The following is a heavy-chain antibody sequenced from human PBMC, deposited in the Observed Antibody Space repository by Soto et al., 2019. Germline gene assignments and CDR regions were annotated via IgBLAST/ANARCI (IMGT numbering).Heavy chain of an antibody. J-gene: IGHJ5*02. V-gene: IGHV3-30*18. Sequence: QVELVESGGGVVQPGRSLRLSCEASGFTFSSYGMHWVRQAPGKGLEWVAAISQDGTDRYYTNSVKGRFTISRDNYKKSLHLQMNRLRSEDTAIYYCPEEKAVAYQWFDPWGQGTLVTVSS. CDR1: GFTFSSYG. CDR3: PEEKAVAYQWFDP. CDR2: ISQDGTDR. D-gene: IGHD6-19*01.